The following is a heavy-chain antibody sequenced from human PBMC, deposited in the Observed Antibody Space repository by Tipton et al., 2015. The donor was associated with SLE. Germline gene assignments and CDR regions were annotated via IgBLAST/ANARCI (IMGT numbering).Heavy chain of an antibody. V-gene: IGHV4-59*01. CDR3: ARRTSCPSSSYFYCLDV. CDR2: LDYTGNT. J-gene: IGHJ6*02. CDR1: GGSISRYS. D-gene: IGHD6-6*01. Sequence: TLSLTCTVSGGSISRYSWNWLRQPPGKGLQWIGYLDYTGNTNDRPSPQRRVTMSIDTSKNQFSLRLSSVTAADTAVYYCARRTSCPSSSYFYCLDVWGQRTTV.